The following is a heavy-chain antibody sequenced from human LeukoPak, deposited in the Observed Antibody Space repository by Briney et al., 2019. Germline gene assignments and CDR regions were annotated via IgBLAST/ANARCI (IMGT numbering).Heavy chain of an antibody. D-gene: IGHD3-22*01. CDR3: AKRLKRNYYYHYAMDV. J-gene: IGHJ6*02. V-gene: IGHV3-23*01. CDR1: GFTFKTHA. CDR2: IDDSGVIR. Sequence: GGSLRLSCAASGFTFKTHAMSWVRQAPGKGLEWVSRIDDSGVIRSYADSVKGRLTISRDNSKMTLTLQMNSLRAEDTAVYYCAKRLKRNYYYHYAMDVWGQGTTVTVSS.